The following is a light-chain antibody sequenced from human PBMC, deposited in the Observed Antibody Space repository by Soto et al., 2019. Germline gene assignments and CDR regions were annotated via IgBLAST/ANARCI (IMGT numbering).Light chain of an antibody. V-gene: IGKV3-11*01. CDR1: HSVSSY. CDR3: QQRSNWPPYT. J-gene: IGKJ2*01. Sequence: EIVLTQSPATLSLSPGERATLSCRASHSVSSYLDWYHQKPGQPPRLLIYDAFNRATGIPARFSGSGSGTDFSLTITGLEPEDFAVYYCQQRSNWPPYTFGQGTKLEIK. CDR2: DAF.